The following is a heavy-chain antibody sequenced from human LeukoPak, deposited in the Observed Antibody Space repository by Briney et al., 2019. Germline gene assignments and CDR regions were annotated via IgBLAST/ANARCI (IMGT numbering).Heavy chain of an antibody. D-gene: IGHD2-21*02. CDR1: GFIFGSYE. V-gene: IGHV3-48*03. J-gene: IGHJ4*02. Sequence: PGGSLRLSCAASGFIFGSYEMNWVRQAPGKGLEWVSYISSSGSTIYYADSVKGRFTSSRDNAKNSLYLQMNSLRAEDTALYYCAKDNGDCGGDCYSGFDYWGQGTLVTVPS. CDR2: ISSSGSTI. CDR3: AKDNGDCGGDCYSGFDY.